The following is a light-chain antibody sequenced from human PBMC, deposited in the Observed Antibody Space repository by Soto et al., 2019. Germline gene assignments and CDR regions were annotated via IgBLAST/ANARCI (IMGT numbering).Light chain of an antibody. J-gene: IGKJ2*01. CDR2: GTS. CDR3: QQYGTSPPYT. CDR1: QSVSSSN. V-gene: IGKV3-20*01. Sequence: EIVLTQSPVTLSLSPGERATLSCRASQSVSSSNLAWYQQKTGQAPRLLIYGTSSRATGIPDRFSGSGSVTDVTLTISRLEPEDFAVYYCQQYGTSPPYTFGQGTKLEIK.